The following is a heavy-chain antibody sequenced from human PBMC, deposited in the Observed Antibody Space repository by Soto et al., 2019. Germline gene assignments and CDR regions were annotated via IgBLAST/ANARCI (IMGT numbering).Heavy chain of an antibody. D-gene: IGHD2-15*01. CDR1: GFTFSSYW. Sequence: EVQLVESGGGLVQPGGSLRLSCAASGFTFSSYWMHWVRQAPGKGLVWVSRINSDGSSTGYADSVMGRFTISRDNAKNTLYRQINSLRAEDSAVYYCARDQGYCSGGSCYVAGYWGRGTLVTVSS. CDR2: INSDGSST. J-gene: IGHJ4*02. CDR3: ARDQGYCSGGSCYVAGY. V-gene: IGHV3-74*01.